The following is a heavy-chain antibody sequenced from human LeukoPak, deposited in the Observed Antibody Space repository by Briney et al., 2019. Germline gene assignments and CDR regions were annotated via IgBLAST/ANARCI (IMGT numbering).Heavy chain of an antibody. CDR1: GFIFSNSG. CDR2: IKSAIDGGAT. D-gene: IGHD5-12*01. J-gene: IGHJ3*02. CDR3: TTGGDVIVAGTRAFDI. V-gene: IGHV3-15*07. Sequence: PGGSLRLSCATSGFIFSNSGMHWVRQAPGKGLEWVGRIKSAIDGGATDYAAPVQGRFTISRDDSQATLYLQMNGLRTEDTAVYYCTTGGDVIVAGTRAFDIWGQGTMVTVSS.